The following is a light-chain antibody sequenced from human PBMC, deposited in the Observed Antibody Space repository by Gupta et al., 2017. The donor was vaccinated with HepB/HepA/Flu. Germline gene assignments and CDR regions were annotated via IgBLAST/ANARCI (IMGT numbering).Light chain of an antibody. J-gene: IGLJ3*02. Sequence: HSALTHPAPVSGSSGQSVTISCTGTNSDVGCYNFVSWYQQHPGKAPKFMIYEVNKRPSGVSIRFSGSKSGNTASLTISGLQAEDEADYYCCSYAGSSTLVFGGGTKVTVL. CDR3: CSYAGSSTLV. CDR2: EVN. V-gene: IGLV2-23*02. CDR1: NSDVGCYNF.